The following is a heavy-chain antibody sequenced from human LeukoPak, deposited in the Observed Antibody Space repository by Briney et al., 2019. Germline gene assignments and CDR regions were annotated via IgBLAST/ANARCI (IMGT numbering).Heavy chain of an antibody. D-gene: IGHD2-15*01. CDR3: ARGGYCSGGSCYSEELSWFDP. J-gene: IGHJ5*02. CDR2: ISAYNGNT. CDR1: GYTFTSYG. Sequence: ASVKVSCKASGYTFTSYGISWVRQAPGQGLEWMGWISAYNGNTNYAQKLQGRVTMTTDTSTSTAYMELRSLRSDDTAVYYCARGGYCSGGSCYSEELSWFDPWGQGTLVTVSS. V-gene: IGHV1-18*01.